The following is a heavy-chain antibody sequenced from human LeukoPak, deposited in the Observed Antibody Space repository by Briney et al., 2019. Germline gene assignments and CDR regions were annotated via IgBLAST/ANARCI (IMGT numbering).Heavy chain of an antibody. CDR3: ARDPRFSSSSFGYYYYMDV. D-gene: IGHD6-6*01. CDR1: GGSFSGYY. CDR2: INHSGST. Sequence: SETLSLTCAVYGGSFSGYYWSWIRQPPGKGLEWIGEINHSGSTNYNPSLKSRVTISVDTSKNQFSLKLSSVTAADTAVYYCARDPRFSSSSFGYYYYMDVWGKGTTVTVSS. J-gene: IGHJ6*03. V-gene: IGHV4-34*01.